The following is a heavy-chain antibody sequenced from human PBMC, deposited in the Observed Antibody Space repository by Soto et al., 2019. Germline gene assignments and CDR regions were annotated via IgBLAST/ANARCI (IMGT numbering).Heavy chain of an antibody. CDR1: GGSISSSSYY. CDR3: ARHVRFLEWPPEGNWFDP. J-gene: IGHJ5*02. CDR2: IYYSGST. D-gene: IGHD3-3*01. Sequence: PSETLSLTCTVSGGSISSSSYYWGWIRHPPGKGLEWIGSIYYSGSTYYNPSLKSRVTISVDTSKNQFSLKLSSVTAADTAVYYCARHVRFLEWPPEGNWFDPWGQGTLVTVSS. V-gene: IGHV4-39*01.